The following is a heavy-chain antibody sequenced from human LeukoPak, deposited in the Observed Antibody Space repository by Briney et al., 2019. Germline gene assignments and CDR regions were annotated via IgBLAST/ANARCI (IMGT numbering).Heavy chain of an antibody. D-gene: IGHD2-2*01. CDR1: GFTLSNYG. J-gene: IGHJ4*02. CDR2: IWYDGSNK. CDR3: AKQRVVVVPAASN. V-gene: IGHV3-33*06. Sequence: GGSLRLSCAASGFTLSNYGMHWVRQAPGKGLEWVAVIWYDGSNKYYADSVKGRFTISRDNSKNTLYLQMNSLRAEDTAVYYCAKQRVVVVPAASNWGQGTLVTVSS.